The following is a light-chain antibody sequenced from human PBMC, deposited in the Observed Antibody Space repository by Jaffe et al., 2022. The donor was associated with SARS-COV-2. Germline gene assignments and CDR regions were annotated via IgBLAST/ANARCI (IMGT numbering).Light chain of an antibody. J-gene: IGLJ1*01. Sequence: SYELTQPPSVSVSPGQTARITCSVDALAKKHAYWYQQKPGQTPVLVIYKDSERPSGIPERFSGSSSGTTVTLTISGVQAEDEADYYCQSADRFGVYVFGTGTKVTVL. CDR3: QSADRFGVYV. CDR1: ALAKKH. CDR2: KDS. V-gene: IGLV3-25*03.